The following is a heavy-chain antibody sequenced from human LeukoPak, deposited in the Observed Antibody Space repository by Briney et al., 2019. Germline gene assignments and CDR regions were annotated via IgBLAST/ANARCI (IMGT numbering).Heavy chain of an antibody. CDR3: ARGPFDWPMDGTLDY. V-gene: IGHV3-33*01. Sequence: PGRSLRLSCAASGFTFSSYGMHWVRQAPGKGLEWVAVIWYDGSNKYYADSVKGRFTISRDNSKNTLYLQMNSLRAEDTAVYYCARGPFDWPMDGTLDYWGQGTLVTVSS. CDR2: IWYDGSNK. CDR1: GFTFSSYG. J-gene: IGHJ4*02. D-gene: IGHD3-9*01.